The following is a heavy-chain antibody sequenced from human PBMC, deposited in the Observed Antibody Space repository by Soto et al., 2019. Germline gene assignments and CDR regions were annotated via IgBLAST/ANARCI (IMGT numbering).Heavy chain of an antibody. CDR3: AKEPSEAPFDY. CDR1: GFTFSSYS. CDR2: ICGSGGST. V-gene: IGHV3-23*01. Sequence: GGTLRLSCGASGFTFSSYSMHWVRQAPGKGLEWVSAICGSGGSTYYADSVKGRFTISRDNSKDTLYLQMNSLRAEDTAVYYCAKEPSEAPFDYWGQGTLVTVSS. J-gene: IGHJ4*02.